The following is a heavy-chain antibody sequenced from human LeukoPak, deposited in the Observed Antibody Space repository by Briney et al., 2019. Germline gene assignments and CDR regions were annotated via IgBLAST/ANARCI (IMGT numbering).Heavy chain of an antibody. Sequence: GGSLRLSCSVSGFTFSTYVMHWVRQAPGQGLEYVSAISSNGDNTYYADSVKGRFTISRDNSKNTLYLQMSSLRADDTAVYYCVRGTGYWGQGTLVTVPS. J-gene: IGHJ4*02. CDR2: ISSNGDNT. CDR1: GFTFSTYV. V-gene: IGHV3-64D*06. CDR3: VRGTGY.